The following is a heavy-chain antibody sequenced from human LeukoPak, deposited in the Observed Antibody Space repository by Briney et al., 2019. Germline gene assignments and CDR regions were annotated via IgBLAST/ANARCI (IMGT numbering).Heavy chain of an antibody. CDR3: ARDYPGPQLWFRYYYYGMDV. CDR1: GGSISSSNW. V-gene: IGHV4-4*02. Sequence: PSETLSLTCAVSGGSISSSNWWSWVRQPPGKGLEWIGEIYHSGSTNYNPSLKSRVTISVDKSKNQFSLKLSSVTAADTAVYYCARDYPGPQLWFRYYYYGMDVWGQGTTVTVSS. J-gene: IGHJ6*02. CDR2: IYHSGST. D-gene: IGHD5-18*01.